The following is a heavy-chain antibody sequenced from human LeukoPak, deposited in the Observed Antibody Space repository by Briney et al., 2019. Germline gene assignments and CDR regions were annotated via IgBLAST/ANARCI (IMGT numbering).Heavy chain of an antibody. D-gene: IGHD6-19*01. Sequence: PGGSLRLSCAASGFTFSSYERNWVRQAPGKGLEWVSYISSSGSTRTYADSVKGRFTISRDNAKNSLYLEMNSLRAEDTAVYYCAREIVSAVAGNFDYWGQGTLVTVSS. V-gene: IGHV3-48*03. CDR1: GFTFSSYE. CDR3: AREIVSAVAGNFDY. J-gene: IGHJ4*02. CDR2: ISSSGSTR.